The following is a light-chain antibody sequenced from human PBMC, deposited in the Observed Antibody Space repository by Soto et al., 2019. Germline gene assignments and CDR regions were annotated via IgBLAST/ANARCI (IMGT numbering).Light chain of an antibody. CDR3: QQLRSYPST. Sequence: IQLTQSPSSLSASVGDRVTITCRASQGINTFLAWYQQKPGKAPKLLIYAASTLQSGVPSRFSGSGFGTDFTLTISSLQAEDFASYYCQQLRSYPSTFGGGTKVDIK. V-gene: IGKV1-9*01. CDR2: AAS. CDR1: QGINTF. J-gene: IGKJ4*01.